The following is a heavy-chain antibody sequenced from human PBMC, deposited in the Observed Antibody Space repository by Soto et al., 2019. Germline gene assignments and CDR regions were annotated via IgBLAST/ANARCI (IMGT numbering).Heavy chain of an antibody. CDR1: GGSISSSSYY. D-gene: IGHD2-2*01. J-gene: IGHJ4*02. CDR2: IYYNGST. Sequence: QLQLQESGPGLVKPSETLSLTCTVSGGSISSSSYYWGWVRQPPGKGLAWIGSIYYNGSTYYNPSPKRRGTISVDTSKPQFSLKLSSVTAADTAVYYCATHGYASNWADDYWGQGTLVTVSS. CDR3: ATHGYASNWADDY. V-gene: IGHV4-39*01.